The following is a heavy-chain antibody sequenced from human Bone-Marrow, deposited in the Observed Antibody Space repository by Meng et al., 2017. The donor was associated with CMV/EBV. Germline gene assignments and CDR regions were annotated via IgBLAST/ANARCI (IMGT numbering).Heavy chain of an antibody. Sequence: SVKVSCKASGGTFSSYAISWVRQAPGQGLEWMGGIIPIFGTANYAQKFQGRVTITTDESTSTAYMELSSLRSEDTAVYYCAREGDGYNYFDYWGQRTLVTVSS. J-gene: IGHJ4*02. CDR3: AREGDGYNYFDY. D-gene: IGHD5-24*01. V-gene: IGHV1-69*05. CDR2: IIPIFGTA. CDR1: GGTFSSYA.